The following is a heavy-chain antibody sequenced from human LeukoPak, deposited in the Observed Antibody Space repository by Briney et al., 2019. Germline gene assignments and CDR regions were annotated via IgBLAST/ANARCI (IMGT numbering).Heavy chain of an antibody. Sequence: GGSLRLSCAASGFTFSNSLMSWVRQAPGKGLEWVANIKQDGSEKNYVDSVKGRFTISRDNAENSLYLEMNSLRAEDTAVYYCATGATRLFDPWGQGTLVTVSS. CDR3: ATGATRLFDP. CDR2: IKQDGSEK. V-gene: IGHV3-7*01. J-gene: IGHJ5*02. CDR1: GFTFSNSL.